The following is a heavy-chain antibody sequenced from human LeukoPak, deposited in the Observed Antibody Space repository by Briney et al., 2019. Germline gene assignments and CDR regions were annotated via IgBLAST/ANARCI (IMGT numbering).Heavy chain of an antibody. D-gene: IGHD3-10*01. CDR2: IYTSGST. CDR3: ARDLPYGSGSYPDY. V-gene: IGHV4-4*07. J-gene: IGHJ4*02. Sequence: SETLSLTCTVSGGSISSYYWSWIRQPAGKGLEWIGHIYTSGSTNYNPSLKSRVTMSVDTSKNQFSLKLSSVTAADTAVYYCARDLPYGSGSYPDYWGQGTLVTVPS. CDR1: GGSISSYY.